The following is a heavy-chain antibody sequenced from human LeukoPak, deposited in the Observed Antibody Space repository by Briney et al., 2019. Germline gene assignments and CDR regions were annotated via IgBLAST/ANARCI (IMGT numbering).Heavy chain of an antibody. V-gene: IGHV4-39*07. D-gene: IGHD6-13*01. J-gene: IGHJ5*02. Sequence: SETLSLTCTVSGGSISSSSYYWGWIRQPPGKGLEWIGSIYYSGSTYYNPSLKSRITISVDTSKNQFSLKLSSVTAADTAVYYCARVGGAAAAANWFDPWGQGTLVTVSS. CDR3: ARVGGAAAAANWFDP. CDR2: IYYSGST. CDR1: GGSISSSSYY.